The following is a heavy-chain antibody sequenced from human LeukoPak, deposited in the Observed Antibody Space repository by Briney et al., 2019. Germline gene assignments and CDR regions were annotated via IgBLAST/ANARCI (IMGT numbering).Heavy chain of an antibody. CDR1: GGSISSSNW. V-gene: IGHV4-4*02. CDR3: ARDSKSSGWYLYYFDY. J-gene: IGHJ4*02. CDR2: IYHSGST. D-gene: IGHD6-19*01. Sequence: PSGTLSLTCAVSGGSISSSNWWSWVRQPPGKGLEWIGEIYHSGSTNYNPSLKSRVTISVDKSKNQFSLKLSSVTAADTAVYYCARDSKSSGWYLYYFDYWGQGTLVTVSS.